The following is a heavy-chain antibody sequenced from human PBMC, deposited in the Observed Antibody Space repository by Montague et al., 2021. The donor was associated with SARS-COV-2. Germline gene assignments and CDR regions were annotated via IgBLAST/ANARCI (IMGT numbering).Heavy chain of an antibody. J-gene: IGHJ4*02. D-gene: IGHD3-10*01. Sequence: SETLYLTCTVSGGSISSSSYYWGWIRQPPGKGLEWIGSIYYSGSTYYNPSLKSRVTISVDTSKNQFSLKLSSVTAADTAVYYCARLPDQLLWFGELFDYWGQGTLVTVSS. CDR1: GGSISSSSYY. CDR2: IYYSGST. V-gene: IGHV4-39*01. CDR3: ARLPDQLLWFGELFDY.